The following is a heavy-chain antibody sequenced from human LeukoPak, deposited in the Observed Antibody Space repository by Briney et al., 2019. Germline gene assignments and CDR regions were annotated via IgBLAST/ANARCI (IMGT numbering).Heavy chain of an antibody. CDR2: LYYTGST. CDR3: ARQMTAAGYYYYYYGMDV. CDR1: GGSMSSSSFY. V-gene: IGHV4-39*01. Sequence: SETLSTTSTVPGGSMSSSSFYWRWIRQPPGNGLDWMGSLYYTGSTNYNPSLKSRGTISVDTSKNQFSLNLPSVTAADTAVYYCARQMTAAGYYYYYYGMDVWGQGTTVTVSS. D-gene: IGHD6-13*01. J-gene: IGHJ6*02.